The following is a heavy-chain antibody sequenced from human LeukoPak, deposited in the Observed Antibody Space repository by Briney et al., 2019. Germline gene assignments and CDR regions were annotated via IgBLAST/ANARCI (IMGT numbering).Heavy chain of an antibody. D-gene: IGHD2-8*01. CDR3: ARRGRRIVLMVYAPNWFDP. CDR2: INHSGRT. V-gene: IGHV4-34*01. Sequence: SETLSLTCAVYGGSFSGYYWSWIRQPPGKGLEWIGEINHSGRTNYNPSHKSRVTISVDTSKNQFSLKLSSVTAADTAVYYCARRGRRIVLMVYAPNWFDPWGQGTLVTVSS. CDR1: GGSFSGYY. J-gene: IGHJ5*02.